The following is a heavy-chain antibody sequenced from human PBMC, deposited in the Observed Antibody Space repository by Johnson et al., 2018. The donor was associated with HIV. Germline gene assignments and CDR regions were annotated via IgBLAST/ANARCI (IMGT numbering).Heavy chain of an antibody. CDR2: ISYNGSNK. V-gene: IGHV3-30*03. J-gene: IGHJ3*02. Sequence: QVQLVESGGGLVQPGGSLRLSCTASGFTFISYDMHWVRQGTGNGLEWVAVISYNGSNKYHADSVKGRFTISRDNSKNTLYLQMNSLKTEDTAVYYCTTADCGGDCYEPDAFDIWGQGKTVTVSS. CDR3: TTADCGGDCYEPDAFDI. D-gene: IGHD2-21*02. CDR1: GFTFISYD.